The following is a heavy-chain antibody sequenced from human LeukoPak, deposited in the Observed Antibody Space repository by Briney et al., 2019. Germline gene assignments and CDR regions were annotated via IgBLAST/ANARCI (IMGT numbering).Heavy chain of an antibody. D-gene: IGHD5-12*01. Sequence: PSETLSLTCTVSGGSISSSSYYWGWIRQPPGKGLEWIGSIYYSGSTYYNPSLKSRVTISVDTSKNQFSLKLSSVTAADTAVYYCARDYLVTVGGGYDASGWFDPWGQGTLVTVSS. J-gene: IGHJ5*02. CDR2: IYYSGST. CDR3: ARDYLVTVGGGYDASGWFDP. CDR1: GGSISSSSYY. V-gene: IGHV4-39*02.